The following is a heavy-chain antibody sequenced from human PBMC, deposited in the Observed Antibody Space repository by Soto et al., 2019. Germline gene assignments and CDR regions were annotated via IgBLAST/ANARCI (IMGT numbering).Heavy chain of an antibody. CDR1: GGSISSSSYY. CDR3: ARRSTVTNEKGVIDY. Sequence: SETLSLTCTVSGGSISSSSYYWGWIRQPPGKGLVWIGSIYYSGSTYYNPSLKSRVTISVDTSKNQFSLKLSSVTAADTAVYYCARRSTVTNEKGVIDYWGQGTLVTVSS. J-gene: IGHJ4*02. CDR2: IYYSGST. D-gene: IGHD4-17*01. V-gene: IGHV4-39*01.